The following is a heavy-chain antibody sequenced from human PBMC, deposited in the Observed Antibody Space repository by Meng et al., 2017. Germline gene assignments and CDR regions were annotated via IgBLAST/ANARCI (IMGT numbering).Heavy chain of an antibody. CDR3: ARDKLKTFDP. V-gene: IGHV1-3*01. Sequence: GDEVKKPCAAVKVSWNASGYTFTIYAMHWVSQAPGQRLEWMGWINAGNGNTKYSQKFQGRVTITMDTSASTAYMELSSLRSEDTAVYYCARDKLKTFDPWGQGTLVTVFS. J-gene: IGHJ5*02. CDR2: INAGNGNT. CDR1: GYTFTIYA.